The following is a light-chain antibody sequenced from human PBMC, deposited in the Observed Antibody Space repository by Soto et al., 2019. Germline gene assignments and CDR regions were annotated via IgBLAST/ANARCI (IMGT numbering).Light chain of an antibody. CDR3: SSYTSSSTLV. CDR2: DVN. V-gene: IGLV2-11*01. CDR1: SSDVGGYNY. Sequence: QSALTQPRSVSGSPGQSVTISCIGTSSDVGGYNYVSWYQQHPGKAPKLMIYDVNKRPSGVPDRFSGSKSGNTASLTISGLQAADEADYYCSSYTSSSTLVFGGGTKLTVL. J-gene: IGLJ2*01.